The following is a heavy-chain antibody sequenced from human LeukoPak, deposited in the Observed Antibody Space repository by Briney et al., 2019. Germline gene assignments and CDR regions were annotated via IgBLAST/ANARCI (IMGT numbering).Heavy chain of an antibody. J-gene: IGHJ4*02. D-gene: IGHD2-2*01. Sequence: GASVKVSCKASGYTFTSYTMHWMRQAPGQRLEWMGWINTGNDNTKYSQKFQGRVTITSDTSATTAYMELSSLRSEDTAVYYCAREGPSPDCRTSCYPLDYWGQGTLVTVSS. CDR3: AREGPSPDCRTSCYPLDY. CDR2: INTGNDNT. CDR1: GYTFTSYT. V-gene: IGHV1-3*04.